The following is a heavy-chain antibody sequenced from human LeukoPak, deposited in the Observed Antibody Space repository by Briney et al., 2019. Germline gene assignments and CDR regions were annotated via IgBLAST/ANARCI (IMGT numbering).Heavy chain of an antibody. Sequence: ASVKVSCKASGGTFSSYAISWVRQAPGQGLEWMGGIIPIFGTANYAQKFQGRVTMTTDTSTSTAYMELRSLRSDDTAVYYCARDLGGTLLWFGELYSTPYYYYMDVWGKGTTVTISS. J-gene: IGHJ6*03. CDR1: GGTFSSYA. D-gene: IGHD3-10*01. V-gene: IGHV1-69*05. CDR2: IIPIFGTA. CDR3: ARDLGGTLLWFGELYSTPYYYYMDV.